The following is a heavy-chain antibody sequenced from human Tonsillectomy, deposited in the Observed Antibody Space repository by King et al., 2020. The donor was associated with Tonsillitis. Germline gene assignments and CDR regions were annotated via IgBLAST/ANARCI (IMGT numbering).Heavy chain of an antibody. CDR3: AREGSEVDIDHLGKWFDP. J-gene: IGHJ5*02. D-gene: IGHD2-2*03. V-gene: IGHV1-69*12. CDR1: GSTFSSYA. CDR2: IIPMFGIA. Sequence: QLVQSGAEVKKPGSSVRVSCKASGSTFSSYAINWVRPAPGQGLEWMGGIIPMFGIANYAQKFQGRVTITADESTSTAYMELSSLRSEDTAVYYCAREGSEVDIDHLGKWFDPWGQGTLVTVSS.